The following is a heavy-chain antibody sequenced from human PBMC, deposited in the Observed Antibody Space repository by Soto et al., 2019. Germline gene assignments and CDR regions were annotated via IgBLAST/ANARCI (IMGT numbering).Heavy chain of an antibody. D-gene: IGHD6-19*01. V-gene: IGHV3-21*01. CDR2: ISSSSSYI. CDR1: GFTFSSYS. Sequence: PGGSLRLSCAASGFTFSSYSMNWVRQAPGKGLEWVSSISSSSSYIYYADSVKGRFTISRDNAKNSLYLQMNSLRAEDTAVYYCARDLEGQWLPSAHFDYWGQGTLVTVSS. CDR3: ARDLEGQWLPSAHFDY. J-gene: IGHJ4*02.